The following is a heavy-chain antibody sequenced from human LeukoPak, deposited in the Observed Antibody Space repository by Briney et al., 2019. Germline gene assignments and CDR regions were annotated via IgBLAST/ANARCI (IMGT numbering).Heavy chain of an antibody. J-gene: IGHJ4*02. V-gene: IGHV3-48*04. CDR1: GFTFSSYS. CDR3: ARDGRSRGLSHVNFDY. CDR2: ISSSGMTK. D-gene: IGHD3-16*02. Sequence: GGSLRLSCAASGFTFSSYSMNWVRQAPGKGLEWVSYISSSGMTKYYAVSVRGRFTMSRDNAKNSLYLQLNSLRAEDTAVYYCARDGRSRGLSHVNFDYWGQGILVTVSS.